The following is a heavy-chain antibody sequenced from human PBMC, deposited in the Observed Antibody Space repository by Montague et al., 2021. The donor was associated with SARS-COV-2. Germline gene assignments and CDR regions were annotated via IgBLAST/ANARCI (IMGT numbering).Heavy chain of an antibody. CDR1: GGSISSSSHY. CDR3: ARATLGITMIVVVMTAIDYLFDY. V-gene: IGHV4-39*07. J-gene: IGHJ4*02. D-gene: IGHD3-22*01. Sequence: SETLSLTCTVSGGSISSSSHYWGWIRQPPGKGLELIGEIHHSGSTNYNPSLKSRVTISVCTSKNQFSLKLSSVTAADTAVYYCARATLGITMIVVVMTAIDYLFDYWGQGNLVTVSS. CDR2: IHHSGST.